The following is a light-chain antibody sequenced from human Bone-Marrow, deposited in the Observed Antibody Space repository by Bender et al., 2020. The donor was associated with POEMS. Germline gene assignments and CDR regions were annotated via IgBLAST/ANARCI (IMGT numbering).Light chain of an antibody. V-gene: IGLV2-14*03. CDR2: DVT. CDR3: TSYTSTNTWV. J-gene: IGLJ3*02. CDR1: SSDVGGYNF. Sequence: QSALTQPASVSGSPGQSITISCTGTSSDVGGYNFVSWYQHHPGKAPKLIIYDVTNRPSEVSLRFSGSKSGNTASLTISGLQAEDEADYYCTSYTSTNTWVFGGGTKVTVL.